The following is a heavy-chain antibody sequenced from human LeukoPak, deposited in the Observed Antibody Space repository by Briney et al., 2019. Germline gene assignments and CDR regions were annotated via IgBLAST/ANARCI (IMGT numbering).Heavy chain of an antibody. CDR1: GFTFSDRY. Sequence: GGSLTLSCAAAGFTFSDRYMSWIRQAPGKGMEWVAYISPNADNIHYADSVKGRFTISRDNAKNSLYLQMNSLRAEDTAVYYCARVPYSSSLFDYWGQGTLVTVSS. J-gene: IGHJ4*02. D-gene: IGHD6-13*01. CDR2: ISPNADNI. CDR3: ARVPYSSSLFDY. V-gene: IGHV3-11*04.